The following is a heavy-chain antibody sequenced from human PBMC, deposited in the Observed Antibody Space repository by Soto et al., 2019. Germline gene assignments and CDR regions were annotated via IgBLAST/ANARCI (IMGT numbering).Heavy chain of an antibody. Sequence: QVQLVESGGGVGKPGGSLRLSCAASGFTFSDYYMSWTRQAPGKGLEWVAYISGSSGNIYYADSVKGRFTISRDNAKNSLYLQTNSLRADDTAVYCCARDRYSGSDAYMDVWGNGTTVTVSS. V-gene: IGHV3-11*01. CDR2: ISGSSGNI. CDR3: ARDRYSGSDAYMDV. D-gene: IGHD5-12*01. CDR1: GFTFSDYY. J-gene: IGHJ6*03.